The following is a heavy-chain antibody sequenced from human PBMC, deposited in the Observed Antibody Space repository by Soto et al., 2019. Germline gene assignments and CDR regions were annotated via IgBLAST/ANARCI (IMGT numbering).Heavy chain of an antibody. D-gene: IGHD5-12*01. CDR1: GYTFTSYG. CDR2: ISAYNGNT. V-gene: IGHV1-18*01. J-gene: IGHJ4*02. Sequence: QVQLVQYGAEVKKPGASVTVSCKASGYTFTSYGINWVRQAPGQGLEWMGWISAYNGNTHDAQKLQSRVTMTTDTSTSTAYMELRSLRSDDTAVYYCATVQSGYAFAYWGQGTLVTVSS. CDR3: ATVQSGYAFAY.